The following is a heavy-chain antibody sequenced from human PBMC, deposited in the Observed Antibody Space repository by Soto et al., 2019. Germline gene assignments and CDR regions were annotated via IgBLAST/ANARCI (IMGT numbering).Heavy chain of an antibody. J-gene: IGHJ5*02. V-gene: IGHV3-21*01. CDR3: ARDLRYPGSNTSTWFDP. CDR2: ISSSSSYI. D-gene: IGHD3-16*02. CDR1: GFTFGGYS. Sequence: PGGSLRLSCAASGFTFGGYSMNWVRQAPGKGLEWVSSISSSSSYIYYADSVKGRFTISRDNAKNSLYLQMNSLRAEDTAVYYCARDLRYPGSNTSTWFDPWGQGTLVTVSS.